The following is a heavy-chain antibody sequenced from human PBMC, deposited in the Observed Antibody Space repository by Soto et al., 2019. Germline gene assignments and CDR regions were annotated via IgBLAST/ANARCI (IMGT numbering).Heavy chain of an antibody. D-gene: IGHD2-2*01. CDR2: ISVSGGST. CDR1: GFIFSSYA. V-gene: IGHV3-23*01. CDR3: AKGGGYCTSSNCSPFDY. J-gene: IGHJ4*02. Sequence: PGGSLRLSCTASGFIFSSYAMSWVRQAPGKGLEWVSGISVSGGSTYYVDSVKGRFTISRDNSKNTLNLQMSSLRAEDTAVYYCAKGGGYCTSSNCSPFDYWGQGTLVTVS.